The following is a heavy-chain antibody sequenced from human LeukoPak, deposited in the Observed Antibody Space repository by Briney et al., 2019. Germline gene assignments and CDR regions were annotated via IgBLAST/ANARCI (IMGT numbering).Heavy chain of an antibody. J-gene: IGHJ4*02. CDR1: GFTFSSYA. CDR3: AKDRRLPWEYFDS. D-gene: IGHD5-12*01. V-gene: IGHV3-23*01. CDR2: IDGSGSST. Sequence: PGGSLRLSCAASGFTFSSYAMSWFRQAPGRGLEWVSAIDGSGSSTYYADSVKGRFTISRDNSKNTLYLQMNSLRAEDTAIYYCAKDRRLPWEYFDSWGQGTLVTVSS.